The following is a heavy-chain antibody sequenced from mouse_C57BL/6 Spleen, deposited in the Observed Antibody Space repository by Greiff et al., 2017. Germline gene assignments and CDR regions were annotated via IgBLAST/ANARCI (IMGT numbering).Heavy chain of an antibody. V-gene: IGHV1-64*01. Sequence: VQLQQPGAELVKPGASVKLSCKASGYTFTSYWIHWVKQRPGQGLEWFGMILPNSGSTNYNAKFKTKATLTVDKSSSTSYMQLSRLTSEDSAVYYCARGGARYYGSSFDYWGQGTTLTVSS. J-gene: IGHJ2*01. D-gene: IGHD1-1*01. CDR1: GYTFTSYW. CDR3: ARGGARYYGSSFDY. CDR2: ILPNSGST.